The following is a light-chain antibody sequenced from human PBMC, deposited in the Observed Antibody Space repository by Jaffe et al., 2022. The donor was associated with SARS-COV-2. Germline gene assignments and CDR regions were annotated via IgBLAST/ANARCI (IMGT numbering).Light chain of an antibody. V-gene: IGKV1-5*03. Sequence: DIQMTQSPSTLSASVGDRVTITCRASQSISSWLAWYQQKPGKAPKLLIYKASSLESGVPSRFSGSGSGTEFTLTISRLEPEDSAVYYCQQYADSPRTFGQGTKVEIK. J-gene: IGKJ1*01. CDR1: QSISSW. CDR2: KAS. CDR3: QQYADSPRT.